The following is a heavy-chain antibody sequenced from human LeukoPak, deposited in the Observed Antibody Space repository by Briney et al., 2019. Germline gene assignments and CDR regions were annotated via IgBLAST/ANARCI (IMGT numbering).Heavy chain of an antibody. CDR3: AREEVHPFHSSGCFDL. Sequence: GGSLRLSCAASGFTFSSYSMNWVRQAPGKGLDWVSSITSSSSYIYYADSVKGRFTISRDNAKNSLYLQMNSLRAEDTAVYYCAREEVHPFHSSGCFDLWGRGTLVTVSS. V-gene: IGHV3-21*01. CDR2: ITSSSSYI. J-gene: IGHJ2*01. D-gene: IGHD2-15*01. CDR1: GFTFSSYS.